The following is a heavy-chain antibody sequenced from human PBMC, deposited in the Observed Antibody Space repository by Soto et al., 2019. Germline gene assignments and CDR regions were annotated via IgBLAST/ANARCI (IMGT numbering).Heavy chain of an antibody. J-gene: IGHJ4*02. CDR3: AKQIYGGNS. D-gene: IGHD2-21*02. V-gene: IGHV3-73*01. CDR2: IRNKANNYAT. Sequence: LRLSCATSGFTFSTSAMHWVRQVSGKGLEWIARIRNKANNYATTYAPSVKGRFTISRDDSENTVYLHMNSLKIEDTAIYYCAKQIYGGNSWGQGTLVTVSS. CDR1: GFTFSTSA.